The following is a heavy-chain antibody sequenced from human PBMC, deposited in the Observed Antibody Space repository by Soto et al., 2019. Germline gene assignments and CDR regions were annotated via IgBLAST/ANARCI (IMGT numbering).Heavy chain of an antibody. CDR2: ISGYNGNT. J-gene: IGHJ6*03. D-gene: IGHD4-4*01. CDR3: AKADSNYAGRFSYYYMDV. CDR1: GYTFSNHG. V-gene: IGHV1-18*01. Sequence: ASVKVSCKASGYTFSNHGISWVRQAPGQGLEWMGWISGYNGNTHYSQKFQGKVTMTTDTSTSTAYMELRNLRSDDTAVYYCAKADSNYAGRFSYYYMDVWGTGTMVTVSS.